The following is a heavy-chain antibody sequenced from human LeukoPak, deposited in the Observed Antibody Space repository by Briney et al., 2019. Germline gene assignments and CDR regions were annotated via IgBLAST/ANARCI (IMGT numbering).Heavy chain of an antibody. D-gene: IGHD3-3*01. CDR3: ARMYYDFWSGYYYYYYYMDV. V-gene: IGHV4-59*11. J-gene: IGHJ6*03. CDR1: GGSISSHY. CDR2: IYYSGST. Sequence: SETLSLTCTVSGGSISSHYWSWIRQPPGKGLEWIGYIYYSGSTNYNPSLKSRVTVSVDTSKNQFSLKLSSVTAADTAVYYCARMYYDFWSGYYYYYYYMDVWGKGTTVTVSS.